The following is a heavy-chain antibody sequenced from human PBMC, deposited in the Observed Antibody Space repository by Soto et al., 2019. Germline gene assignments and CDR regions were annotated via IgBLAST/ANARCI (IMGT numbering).Heavy chain of an antibody. CDR3: ARDRGRYCSGGSCYSFGGFDY. CDR2: IIPIFGTA. V-gene: IGHV1-69*13. CDR1: GGTFSSYA. Sequence: SVKVSCRASGGTFSSYAISWVRQAPGQGLEWMGGIIPIFGTANYAQKFQGRVTITADESTSTAYMELSSLRSEDTAVYYCARDRGRYCSGGSCYSFGGFDYWGQGTLVTVSS. J-gene: IGHJ4*02. D-gene: IGHD2-15*01.